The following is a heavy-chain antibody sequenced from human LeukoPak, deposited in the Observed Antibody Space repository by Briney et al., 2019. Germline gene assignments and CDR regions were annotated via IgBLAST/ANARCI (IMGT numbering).Heavy chain of an antibody. J-gene: IGHJ4*02. CDR2: IVGSSST. V-gene: IGHV3-21*01. D-gene: IGHD6-13*01. CDR1: GFTFSNFA. CDR3: ARIGAGSSRDY. Sequence: GGSLRLSCAASGFTFSNFAMTWVRQAPGKGLEWVSSIVGSSSTYYADSMKGRFTISRDNAKNSLYLQMNSLRAEDTAVYYCARIGAGSSRDYWGQGTLVTVSS.